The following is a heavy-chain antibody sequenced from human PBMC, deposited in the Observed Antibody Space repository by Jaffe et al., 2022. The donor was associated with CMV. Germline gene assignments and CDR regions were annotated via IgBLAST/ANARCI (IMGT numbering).Heavy chain of an antibody. CDR1: GGSISSYY. J-gene: IGHJ3*02. V-gene: IGHV4-59*08. CDR2: IYYSGST. Sequence: QVQLQESGPGLVKPSETLSLTCTVSGGSISSYYWSWIRQPPGKGLEWIGYIYYSGSTNYNPSLKSRVTISVDTSKNQFSLKLSSVTAADTAVYYCARHLTRQWELRGAFDIWGQGTMVTVSS. CDR3: ARHLTRQWELRGAFDI. D-gene: IGHD1-26*01.